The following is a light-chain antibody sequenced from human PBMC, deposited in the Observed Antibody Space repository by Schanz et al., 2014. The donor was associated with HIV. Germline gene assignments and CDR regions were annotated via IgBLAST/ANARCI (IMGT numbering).Light chain of an antibody. CDR3: QQYDDSRT. J-gene: IGKJ1*01. CDR1: QSVTTQ. Sequence: EIVLTQSPGTLSLSPGERATLSCRASQSVTTQLAWYQQKPGQAPRLLIYGASSRATGIPDRFSGSGSGTDFTLTISRLEPEDSAVYYCQQYDDSRTFGQGTKVEIK. CDR2: GAS. V-gene: IGKV3-20*01.